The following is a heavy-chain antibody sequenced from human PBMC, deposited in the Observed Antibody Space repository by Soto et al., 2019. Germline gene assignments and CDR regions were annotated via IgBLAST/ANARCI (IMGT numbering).Heavy chain of an antibody. J-gene: IGHJ4*02. CDR2: ISAHNGNT. Sequence: QVHLVQSGAEVKKPGASVKVSCQGSGYAFTTYGITWVRQAPGQGLEWMGWISAHNGNTNYAQQLQGRVTVTRDTSPSTAYMELRSLRYDDTAVYYCARGRYGDYWGQGALVTVSS. CDR1: GYAFTTYG. V-gene: IGHV1-18*01. CDR3: ARGRYGDY. D-gene: IGHD1-1*01.